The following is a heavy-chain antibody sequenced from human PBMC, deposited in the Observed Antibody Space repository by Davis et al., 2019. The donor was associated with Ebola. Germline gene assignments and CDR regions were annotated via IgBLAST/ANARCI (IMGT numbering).Heavy chain of an antibody. V-gene: IGHV1-69*13. J-gene: IGHJ6*02. Sequence: SVPVSCQASLCTFSSYAIRWVRQAPAQGLAWMGGIIPLFCTANYPHKFQDRVTSPADEYTSTAYIELSSLRSEDTAVYYCARGGTIFGVVYLYYYNGMDVWGQGTTVTVSS. CDR1: LCTFSSYA. D-gene: IGHD3-3*01. CDR3: ARGGTIFGVVYLYYYNGMDV. CDR2: IIPLFCTA.